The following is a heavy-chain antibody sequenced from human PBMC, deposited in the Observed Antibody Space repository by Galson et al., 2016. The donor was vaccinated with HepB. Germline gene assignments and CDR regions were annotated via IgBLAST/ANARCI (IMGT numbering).Heavy chain of an antibody. CDR3: AAQKYHDFWSASVYFEY. D-gene: IGHD3-3*01. Sequence: SVKVSCKASGFTLSTSAVQWVRQARGQNLEWIGRIVAGGGDTDYAQKFEERVTITRDMSTSTSYMEVSSLTSEDTAVYYCAAQKYHDFWSASVYFEYWGQGTLVTVSS. V-gene: IGHV1-58*01. J-gene: IGHJ4*02. CDR2: IVAGGGDT. CDR1: GFTLSTSA.